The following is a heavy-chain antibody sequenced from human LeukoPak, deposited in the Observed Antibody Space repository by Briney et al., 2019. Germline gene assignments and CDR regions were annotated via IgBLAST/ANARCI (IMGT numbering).Heavy chain of an antibody. CDR2: INSDGSST. Sequence: GGSLRLSCAASGFTFSSYWMHWVRQAPGKGLVWVSRINSDGSSTSYADSVKGRFTISRDNSKNTLYLQMNSLRAEDTAVYYCARGYCSSTSCFRYYFDYWGQGTLVTVSS. J-gene: IGHJ4*02. CDR3: ARGYCSSTSCFRYYFDY. V-gene: IGHV3-74*01. CDR1: GFTFSSYW. D-gene: IGHD2-2*01.